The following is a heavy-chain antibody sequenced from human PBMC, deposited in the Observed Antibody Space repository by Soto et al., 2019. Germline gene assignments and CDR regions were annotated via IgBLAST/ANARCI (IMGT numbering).Heavy chain of an antibody. CDR1: GFTFDGYA. D-gene: IGHD6-13*01. CDR3: AKDRLHVRSSSRSDGMDV. V-gene: IGHV3-9*01. CDR2: ISWSGGNI. Sequence: GGSLRLSCAASGFTFDGYAMHWVRQAPGKGLEWVSGISWSGGNIDYADSVEGRFTISRDNAKNSLYLQMNSLRAEDTAVYYCAKDRLHVRSSSRSDGMDVWGQGTTVTVSS. J-gene: IGHJ6*02.